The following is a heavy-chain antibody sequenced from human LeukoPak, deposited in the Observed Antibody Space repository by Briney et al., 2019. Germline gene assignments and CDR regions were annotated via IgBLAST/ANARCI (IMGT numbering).Heavy chain of an antibody. D-gene: IGHD1-14*01. CDR2: TSNDENIK. V-gene: IGHV3-30-3*01. CDR1: GFTFNSYT. J-gene: IGHJ4*02. CDR3: ARDPILGPPDYFDY. Sequence: GGSLRLSCAASGFTFNSYTMFWVRQAPGKGLEWVAVTSNDENIKYYADSVKGRSTISRDNSRDTLFLEMSSLRVEDTAVYYCARDPILGPPDYFDYWGRGTLVTVSS.